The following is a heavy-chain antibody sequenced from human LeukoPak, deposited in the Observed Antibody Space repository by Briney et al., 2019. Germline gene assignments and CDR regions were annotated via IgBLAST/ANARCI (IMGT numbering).Heavy chain of an antibody. CDR1: GDSISRES. CDR2: FYDSCRM. D-gene: IGHD1-1*01. V-gene: IGHV4-4*08. J-gene: IGHJ2*01. CDR3: ARRIQLWSYWDFDF. Sequence: PSESLSLTCTVSGDSISRESRSWIRQAPGKGLECIAYFYDSCRMNYNPSLQSRVTISLDTSKNRLTLQLSSVTAAETAVYYCARRIQLWSYWDFDFWGRGTLVTATS.